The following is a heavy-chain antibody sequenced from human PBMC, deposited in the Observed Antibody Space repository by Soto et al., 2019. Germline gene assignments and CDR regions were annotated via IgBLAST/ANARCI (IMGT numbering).Heavy chain of an antibody. CDR2: ISYDGSYK. CDR3: AKAPTRPPPSWWYFDL. CDR1: GFTFSTYG. V-gene: IGHV3-30*18. J-gene: IGHJ2*01. Sequence: PGGSLRLSCAASGFTFSTYGMHWVRQAPGKGLEWVAVISYDGSYKYYADSVKGRFTISRDNSKNTLYVQMNSLRAEDTAVYYCAKAPTRPPPSWWYFDLWGRGTLVTVS.